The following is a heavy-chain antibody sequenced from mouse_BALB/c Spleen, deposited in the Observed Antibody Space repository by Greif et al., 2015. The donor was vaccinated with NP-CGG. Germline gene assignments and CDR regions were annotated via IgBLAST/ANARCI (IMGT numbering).Heavy chain of an antibody. D-gene: IGHD4-1*01. Sequence: VQLVESGAELAKPGASVKMSCKASGYTFTSYYMYWVKQRPGQGLEWIGEINPSNGGTNFNEKFKSKATLTVDKSSSTAYMQLSSLTSEDSAVYYCTRWDHWYFDVWGAGTTVTVSS. CDR1: GYTFTSYY. CDR2: INPSNGGT. J-gene: IGHJ1*01. V-gene: IGHV1S81*02. CDR3: TRWDHWYFDV.